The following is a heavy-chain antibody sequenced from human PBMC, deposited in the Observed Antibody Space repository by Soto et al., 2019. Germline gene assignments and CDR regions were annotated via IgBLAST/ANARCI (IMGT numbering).Heavy chain of an antibody. Sequence: SETLSLTCAVSGYSISGGYYWGWIRQTPGKGLEWIASIYHSGSTYYNPSLKSRVTISVDTSKNQFSLKLTSVTAADTAVYYCARGAATVTPGWFDPWGQGIMVTV. D-gene: IGHD4-17*01. CDR1: GYSISGGYY. CDR2: IYHSGST. V-gene: IGHV4-38-2*01. J-gene: IGHJ5*02. CDR3: ARGAATVTPGWFDP.